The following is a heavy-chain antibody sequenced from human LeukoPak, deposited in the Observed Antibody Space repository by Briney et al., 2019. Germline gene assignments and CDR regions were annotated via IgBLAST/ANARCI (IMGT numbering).Heavy chain of an antibody. D-gene: IGHD3-22*01. CDR2: IIPIFGTA. CDR1: GGTFSSYA. V-gene: IGHV1-69*13. CDR3: ARNKMAYYYDSSGFSDAFDI. Sequence: ASVKVSCKASGGTFSSYAISWVRQAPGQGLEWMGGIIPIFGTANYAQKFQGRVTITADESTSTAYMELSSLRSEDTAVYYCARNKMAYYYDSSGFSDAFDIWGQGTMVTVSS. J-gene: IGHJ3*02.